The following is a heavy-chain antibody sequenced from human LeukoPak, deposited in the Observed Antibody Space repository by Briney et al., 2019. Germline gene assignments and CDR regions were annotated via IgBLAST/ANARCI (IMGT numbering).Heavy chain of an antibody. Sequence: NPGGSLRLSCAASGFTFSDYYMSWIRQAPGKGLEWVSYISSSGSTIYYADSVKGRFTISRDNAKNSLYLQMNSLRAEDTAVYYCARGFRDSSGYYDKNFDYWGQGTLVTVSS. D-gene: IGHD3-22*01. CDR1: GFTFSDYY. CDR2: ISSSGSTI. V-gene: IGHV3-11*01. J-gene: IGHJ4*02. CDR3: ARGFRDSSGYYDKNFDY.